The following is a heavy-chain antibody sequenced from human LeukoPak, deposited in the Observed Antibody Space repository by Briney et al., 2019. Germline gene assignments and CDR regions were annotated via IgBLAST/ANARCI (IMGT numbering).Heavy chain of an antibody. Sequence: GESLKISSKGSGYSFTSYWIGWVRQMPGKGLEWMGIIYPGDSDTRYSPSFQGQVTISADKSISTAYLQWSSLKASDTAMYYCARGALGYCSSTSCYNFDYWGQGTLVTVSS. D-gene: IGHD2-2*01. V-gene: IGHV5-51*01. CDR2: IYPGDSDT. J-gene: IGHJ4*02. CDR1: GYSFTSYW. CDR3: ARGALGYCSSTSCYNFDY.